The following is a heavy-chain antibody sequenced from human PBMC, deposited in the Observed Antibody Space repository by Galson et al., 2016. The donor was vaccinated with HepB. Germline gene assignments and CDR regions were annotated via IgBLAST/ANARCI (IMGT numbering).Heavy chain of an antibody. CDR1: GFTFSNFG. Sequence: SLRLSCAASGFTFSNFGMSWVRQAPGKGLEWVSSTSGTGDETYHADSVKGRFTISRDTPKNTLYLQMNSLKAADTAVYYCAKATRGIRGVMIYGMDVWGQGTTVTVS. J-gene: IGHJ6*02. D-gene: IGHD3-10*01. CDR2: TSGTGDET. CDR3: AKATRGIRGVMIYGMDV. V-gene: IGHV3-23*01.